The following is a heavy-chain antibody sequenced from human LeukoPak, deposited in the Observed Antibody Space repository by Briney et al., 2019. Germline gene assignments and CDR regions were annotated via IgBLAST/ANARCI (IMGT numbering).Heavy chain of an antibody. J-gene: IGHJ4*02. D-gene: IGHD4-17*01. Sequence: GRSLRLSCAASGFTFSSYAMHWVRQAPGKGLEWVAVISYDGSNKYYADSVKGRFTVSRDNSINTLYLQMDSLRAEDTAVYYCAKGHYYGDLGGGNFDLWGQGTLVTVSS. CDR3: AKGHYYGDLGGGNFDL. V-gene: IGHV3-30*14. CDR1: GFTFSSYA. CDR2: ISYDGSNK.